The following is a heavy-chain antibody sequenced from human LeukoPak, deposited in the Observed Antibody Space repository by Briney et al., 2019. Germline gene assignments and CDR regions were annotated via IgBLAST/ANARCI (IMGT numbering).Heavy chain of an antibody. CDR1: GGSISSGSYY. D-gene: IGHD6-19*01. CDR3: ASSRTAVAGTHLDY. J-gene: IGHJ4*02. V-gene: IGHV4-61*02. Sequence: PSQTLSLTCTVSGGSISSGSYYWSWIRQPAGKGLEWIGRIYTSGSTNYNPSLKSRVTISVDTSKNQFSLKLSSVTAADTAVYYCASSRTAVAGTHLDYWGQGTLVTVSS. CDR2: IYTSGST.